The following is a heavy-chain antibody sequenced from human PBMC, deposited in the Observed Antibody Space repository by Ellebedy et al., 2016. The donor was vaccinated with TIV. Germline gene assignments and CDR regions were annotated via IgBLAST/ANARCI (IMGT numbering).Heavy chain of an antibody. CDR3: AREGDTAMDHGKDV. CDR1: GFTFSDYY. CDR2: LTSSGSTI. J-gene: IGHJ6*02. V-gene: IGHV3-11*01. D-gene: IGHD5-18*01. Sequence: GESLKISCAASGFTFSDYYMSWIRQAPGKGLEWVSYLTSSGSTIYYADSVKGRFTISRDNDKNSLYLQMNSLIAEDTAVYYCAREGDTAMDHGKDVWGQGTTVTVSS.